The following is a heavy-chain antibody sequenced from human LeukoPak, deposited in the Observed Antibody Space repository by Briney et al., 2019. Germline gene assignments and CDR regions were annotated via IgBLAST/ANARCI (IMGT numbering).Heavy chain of an antibody. V-gene: IGHV4-34*01. D-gene: IGHD2-2*01. CDR1: GGSFSGYY. J-gene: IGHJ5*02. Sequence: SETLSLTCAVYGGSFSGYYWSWIRQPPGKGLEWIGEINHSGSTNYNPSLKSRVTISVDTSKNQFSLKLSSMTAADTAVYYCARGDIVVVPAAMGAFCWFDPWGQGTLVTVSS. CDR3: ARGDIVVVPAAMGAFCWFDP. CDR2: INHSGST.